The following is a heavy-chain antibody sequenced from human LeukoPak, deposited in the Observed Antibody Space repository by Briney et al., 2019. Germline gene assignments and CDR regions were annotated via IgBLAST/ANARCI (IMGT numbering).Heavy chain of an antibody. Sequence: SETLSLTCTVSGGSISSSSYYWSWIRQPPGKGLEWIGYIYYSGSTNYHPSLKSRVTISVDTSKNQCSLNLSSVTAADTAVYYCARQLRFLEWLLPHSYYMDVWGKGTTVTVSS. CDR2: IYYSGST. CDR3: ARQLRFLEWLLPHSYYMDV. CDR1: GGSISSSSYY. V-gene: IGHV4-61*05. D-gene: IGHD3-3*01. J-gene: IGHJ6*03.